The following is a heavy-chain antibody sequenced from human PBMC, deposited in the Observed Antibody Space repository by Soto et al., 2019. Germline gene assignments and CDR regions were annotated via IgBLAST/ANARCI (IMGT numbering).Heavy chain of an antibody. J-gene: IGHJ4*02. D-gene: IGHD6-13*01. CDR3: ARGCDPLKHAAAGTNFDY. CDR2: INPNSGGT. V-gene: IGHV1-2*04. Sequence: ASVKVSCKASGYTFTGYYMHWVRQAPGQGLEWMGWINPNSGGTNYAQKFQGWVTMTRDTSISTAYMELSRLRSDDTAVYYCARGCDPLKHAAAGTNFDYWGQGTLVTVSS. CDR1: GYTFTGYY.